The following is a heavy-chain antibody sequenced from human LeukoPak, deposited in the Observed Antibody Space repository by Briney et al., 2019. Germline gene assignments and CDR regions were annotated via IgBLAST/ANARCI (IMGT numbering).Heavy chain of an antibody. CDR1: GYTFTSYA. CDR2: IIPIFGTA. D-gene: IGHD6-6*01. V-gene: IGHV1-69*05. Sequence: WASVKVSCKASGYTFTSYAISWVRQAPGQGLEWMGGIIPIFGTANYAQKFQGRVTITTDESTSTANMELSSLTSEDTAVYYCASSSWYSISSAYYQHWGQGTLVTVSS. CDR3: ASSSWYSISSAYYQH. J-gene: IGHJ1*01.